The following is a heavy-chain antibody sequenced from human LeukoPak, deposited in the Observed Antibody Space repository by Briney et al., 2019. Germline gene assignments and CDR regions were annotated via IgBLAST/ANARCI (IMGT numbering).Heavy chain of an antibody. D-gene: IGHD3-10*01. J-gene: IGHJ3*02. CDR3: MVRGVIIEDAFDI. CDR1: GFTFSSYG. V-gene: IGHV3-30*02. CDR2: IRYDGSNK. Sequence: GGSLRLSCAASGFTFSSYGMHWVRQAPGKGLEWVAFIRYDGSNKYYADSVKGRFTISRDNSKNTLYLQMNSLRAEDTAAYYGMVRGVIIEDAFDIWGQGTMVTVSS.